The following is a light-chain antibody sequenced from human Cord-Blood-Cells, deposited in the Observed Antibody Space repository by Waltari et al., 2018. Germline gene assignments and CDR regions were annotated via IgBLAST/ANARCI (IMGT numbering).Light chain of an antibody. CDR3: QQSYSTPWT. CDR1: QSSNSY. V-gene: IGKV1-39*01. CDR2: AAS. J-gene: IGKJ1*01. Sequence: DIQMTQSPSSLPASVGDSVAIPCRASQSSNSYLNWYQQKPGQAPKLLIYAASSLQSGVPYRFSGSGSGTDFTLNISSLQPEDVAAYYCQQSYSTPWTFGQGTKVEIK.